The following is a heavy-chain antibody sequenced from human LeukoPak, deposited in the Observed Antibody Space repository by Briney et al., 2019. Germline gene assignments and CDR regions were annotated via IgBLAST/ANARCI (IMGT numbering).Heavy chain of an antibody. CDR3: ARALLWFGEPSHIDY. D-gene: IGHD3-10*01. CDR1: GYTFTSYS. CDR2: ITAYNDNT. V-gene: IGHV1-18*01. Sequence: ASVKVSCKASGYTFTSYSISWVRQAPGQGLEWMGWITAYNDNTNYAQKLQGRVTMTTDTSTSTAYMELRSLRSDDTAVYYCARALLWFGEPSHIDYWGQETLVTASS. J-gene: IGHJ4*02.